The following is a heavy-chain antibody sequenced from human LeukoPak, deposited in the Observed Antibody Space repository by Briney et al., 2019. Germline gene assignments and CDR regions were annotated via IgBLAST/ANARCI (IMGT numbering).Heavy chain of an antibody. J-gene: IGHJ4*02. CDR1: GFTFSNYA. CDR3: AKWGDYDVLTGYYVFDY. Sequence: GGSLRLSCAASGFTFSNYAISWVRQAPGKGLEWVSAISGGGSGIYYADSMKSRFTISRDNSKNTLYLQINSLRAEDTAVYYCAKWGDYDVLTGYYVFDYWGQGTLVTVSS. CDR2: ISGGGSGI. D-gene: IGHD3-9*01. V-gene: IGHV3-23*01.